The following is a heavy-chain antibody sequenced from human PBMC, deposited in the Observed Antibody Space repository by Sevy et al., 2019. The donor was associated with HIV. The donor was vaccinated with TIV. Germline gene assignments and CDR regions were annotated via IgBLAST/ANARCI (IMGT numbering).Heavy chain of an antibody. V-gene: IGHV1-24*01. J-gene: IGHJ6*02. Sequence: ASVKASCKVSGYRLIEVSMHWVRQAPGKGLEWMGHLDPEDGETIYAQNFQGRVTMTEDTSTDTAYMEVSSLRSEDTAVYYCAADRGEDYCSGNSCQRHYYYGLDVWGQGTTVTVSS. CDR2: LDPEDGET. D-gene: IGHD2-15*01. CDR3: AADRGEDYCSGNSCQRHYYYGLDV. CDR1: GYRLIEVS.